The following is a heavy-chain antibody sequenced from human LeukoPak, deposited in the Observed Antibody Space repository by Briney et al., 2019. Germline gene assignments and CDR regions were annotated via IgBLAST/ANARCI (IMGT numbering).Heavy chain of an antibody. Sequence: GGSLRLSCAASGFTFNDYWMTWVRQAPGKGLEWVANIKQGGSEKYYADSVKGRFTISRDNAKNSLYLQMNSLRAEDTAVYYCARVVPGTGFFYWGQGTLVTVSS. D-gene: IGHD2-8*02. J-gene: IGHJ4*02. V-gene: IGHV3-7*01. CDR3: ARVVPGTGFFY. CDR2: IKQGGSEK. CDR1: GFTFNDYW.